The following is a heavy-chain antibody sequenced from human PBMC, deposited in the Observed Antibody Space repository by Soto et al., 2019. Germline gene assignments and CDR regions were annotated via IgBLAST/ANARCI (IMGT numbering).Heavy chain of an antibody. CDR2: ISYDGSNK. Sequence: GGSLRLSCAASGFTLRSYAMHWVRQAPGKGLEWVAVISYDGSNKYYADSVKGRFTISRDNSKNTLYLQMNSLRAEDTAVYYCARGGGDLCPSDRWGEGALVTVS. J-gene: IGHJ5*02. CDR3: ARGGGDLCPSDR. CDR1: GFTLRSYA. V-gene: IGHV3-30-3*01. D-gene: IGHD3-10*02.